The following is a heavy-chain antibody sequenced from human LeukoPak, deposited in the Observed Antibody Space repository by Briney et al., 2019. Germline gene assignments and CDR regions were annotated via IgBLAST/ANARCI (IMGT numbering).Heavy chain of an antibody. J-gene: IGHJ4*02. Sequence: GGSLRLSCAASGFTFSGYWMDWVRQAPGKGLEWVANIKPDGSEIYYVDSVKGRFTISRDNAKNSLYLQMNSLRVEDTAVYYRTRSLDYWGQGTLVTVSS. D-gene: IGHD2-15*01. CDR2: IKPDGSEI. V-gene: IGHV3-7*02. CDR3: TRSLDY. CDR1: GFTFSGYW.